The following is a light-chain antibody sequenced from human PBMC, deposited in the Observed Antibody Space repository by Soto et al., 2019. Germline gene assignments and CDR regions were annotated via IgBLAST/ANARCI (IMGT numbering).Light chain of an antibody. CDR2: STD. CDR1: SANIGNNF. CDR3: GAWDDRLIPLL. Sequence: QSVLTQPPSASGTPGQRVIISCSGTSANIGNNFVCWYQHLPGMAPKLLIYSTDQRPSGVPDRFSGSKSGTSASLAISGLRSEDEADYYCGAWDDRLIPLLFGTGTKVTVL. J-gene: IGLJ1*01. V-gene: IGLV1-47*02.